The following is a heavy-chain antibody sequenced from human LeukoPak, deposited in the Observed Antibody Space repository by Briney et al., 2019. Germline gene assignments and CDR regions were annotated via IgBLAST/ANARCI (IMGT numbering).Heavy chain of an antibody. CDR1: GFTFSSYA. Sequence: GGSLRLSCAASGFTFSSYAMSWVRQAPGKGLEWVSAIIGSGGSTYYADSVKGRFTISRDNSKNTLYLQMNSLRAEDTAVYYCAKDRGDRYCSSTSCSHFDYWGQGTLVTVSS. J-gene: IGHJ4*02. V-gene: IGHV3-23*01. CDR3: AKDRGDRYCSSTSCSHFDY. D-gene: IGHD2-2*01. CDR2: IIGSGGST.